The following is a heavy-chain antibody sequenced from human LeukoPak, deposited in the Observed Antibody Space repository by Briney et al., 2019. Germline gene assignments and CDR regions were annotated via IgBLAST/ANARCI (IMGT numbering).Heavy chain of an antibody. V-gene: IGHV3-48*02. CDR2: ISSSSSTI. CDR1: GFIVSDND. D-gene: IGHD3-10*01. J-gene: IGHJ5*02. CDR3: ARVRSRFDP. Sequence: GGSLRLSCAASGFIVSDNDIKWVRQAPGKGLEWVSYISSSSSTIYYADSVKGRFTISRDNAKNSLYLQMNSLRDEDTAVYYCARVRSRFDPWGQGTLVTVSS.